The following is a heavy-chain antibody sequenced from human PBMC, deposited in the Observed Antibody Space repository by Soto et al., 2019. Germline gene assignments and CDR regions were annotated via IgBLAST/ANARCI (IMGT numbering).Heavy chain of an antibody. CDR1: GFIFSNYA. J-gene: IGHJ6*02. V-gene: IGHV3-30*04. D-gene: IGHD3-10*01. Sequence: QAQLVESGGGVVQPGRSVRLYCAASGFIFSNYAMNWVRQAPGKGLEWVAVISYNGTNGYYAGSVKGRFTISRDNSNNTLYLEMSGLRPEDTAVYYCTRMLMIRGSGIGADVWGQGTTVTVSS. CDR2: ISYNGTNG. CDR3: TRMLMIRGSGIGADV.